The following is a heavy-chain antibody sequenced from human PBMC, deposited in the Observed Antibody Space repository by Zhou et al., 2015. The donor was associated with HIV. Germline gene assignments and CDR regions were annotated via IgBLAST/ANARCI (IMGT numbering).Heavy chain of an antibody. D-gene: IGHD3-10*01. CDR3: ASGLSLWFREPFRFDP. CDR2: INAGNGNT. CDR1: GYTFTSYA. V-gene: IGHV1-3*01. Sequence: QVQLVQSGAEVKKPGSSVKVSCKASGYTFTSYAMHWVRQAPGQRLEWMGWINAGNGNTKYSQKFQGRVTITRDTSASTAYMELSSLRSEDTAVYYCASGLSLWFREPFRFDPWGQGTLVTVSS. J-gene: IGHJ5*02.